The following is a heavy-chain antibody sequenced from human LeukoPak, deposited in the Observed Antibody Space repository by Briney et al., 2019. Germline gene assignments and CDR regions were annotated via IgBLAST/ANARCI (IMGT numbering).Heavy chain of an antibody. J-gene: IGHJ6*03. D-gene: IGHD2-2*01. Sequence: GRSLRLSCAASGFTFSSHAIHWVRQAPGKGLEWVAAISYDGIDKLYAASVKGRFTIYRDNVRNTLYLQMDSLRAEDTAVYFCARDRGFCSGTSCAYIYYYMDVWGNGTTASVSS. CDR1: GFTFSSHA. CDR3: ARDRGFCSGTSCAYIYYYMDV. CDR2: ISYDGIDK. V-gene: IGHV3-30*01.